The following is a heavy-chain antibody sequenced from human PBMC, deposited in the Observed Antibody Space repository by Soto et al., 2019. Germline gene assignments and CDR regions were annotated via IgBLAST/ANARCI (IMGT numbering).Heavy chain of an antibody. J-gene: IGHJ4*02. CDR3: AKELRPIDY. Sequence: EVQLLESGGGLVQPGGSLRLSCTASGFSFSVSAMSWVRQAPGKGLEWVSALSLSGDNTYYADSVKGRFTISRDTSKNTLYLQMNSLRAEDTAVYYCAKELRPIDYWGQGTLVTVSS. CDR2: LSLSGDNT. CDR1: GFSFSVSA. V-gene: IGHV3-23*01.